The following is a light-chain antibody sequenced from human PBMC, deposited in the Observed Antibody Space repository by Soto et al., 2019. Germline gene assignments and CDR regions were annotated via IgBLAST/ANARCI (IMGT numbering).Light chain of an antibody. J-gene: IGLJ2*01. V-gene: IGLV1-47*01. CDR2: KNN. CDR3: AAWDDSLSVV. Sequence: QSVLTQPPSTSGTPGQRVTISCSGSTSNIGSNYVYWYQQFPGTAPKVLIYKNNERPSGVPERFSGSKSGTSASLAISGLRSEDEADYYCAAWDDSLSVVFGGGTKLT. CDR1: TSNIGSNY.